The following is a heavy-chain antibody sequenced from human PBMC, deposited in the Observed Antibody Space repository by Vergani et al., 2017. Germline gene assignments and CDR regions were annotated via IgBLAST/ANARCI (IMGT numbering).Heavy chain of an antibody. J-gene: IGHJ4*02. CDR2: ISSGGTYK. Sequence: EVQLLESGGGLAQPGGSLRLSCAVSGFTFRDYNMHWVRQAPVKGLEWVSSISSGGTYKNFADSMKGRFTISRDNAKNSLFLQVHSLRADDTAVYYCARQSRDVFCTNGVCPLGYWGQGALVTVSS. V-gene: IGHV3-69-1*01. CDR3: ARQSRDVFCTNGVCPLGY. D-gene: IGHD2-8*01. CDR1: GFTFRDYN.